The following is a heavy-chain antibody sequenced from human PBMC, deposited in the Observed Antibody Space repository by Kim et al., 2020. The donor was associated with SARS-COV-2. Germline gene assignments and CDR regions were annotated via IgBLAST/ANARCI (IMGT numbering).Heavy chain of an antibody. CDR2: SRDKGSAYIT. D-gene: IGHD3-10*01. J-gene: IGHJ4*02. CDR1: GIAFSDHY. Sequence: GGSLRLSCAASGIAFSDHYMDWVRQAPGKGLEWVGRSRDKGSAYITEYAASVRGRFTISRDDSKNSLYLQMGSLKTDDRGVYYCVKELAGSRQLDYRGQG. V-gene: IGHV3-72*01. CDR3: VKELAGSRQLDY.